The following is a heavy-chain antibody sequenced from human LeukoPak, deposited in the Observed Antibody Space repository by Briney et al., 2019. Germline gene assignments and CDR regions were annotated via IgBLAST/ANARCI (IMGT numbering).Heavy chain of an antibody. CDR3: ARRGPMTNYYYYAMDV. D-gene: IGHD4-11*01. CDR1: GYSFTSYW. J-gene: IGHJ6*02. CDR2: IYPGDSDT. V-gene: IGHV5-51*01. Sequence: LGESLKISCQGSGYSFTSYWIAWARQIPGKGLEWMGIIYPGDSDTRYRPTFQGQVIISVDKSISTAYLQWSNLKASDTAVYYCARRGPMTNYYYYAMDVWGQGTTVTVSS.